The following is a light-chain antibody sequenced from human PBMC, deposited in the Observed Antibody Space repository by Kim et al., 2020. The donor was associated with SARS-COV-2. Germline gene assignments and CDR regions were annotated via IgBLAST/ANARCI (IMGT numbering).Light chain of an antibody. CDR2: AAF. J-gene: IGKJ3*01. CDR1: QVIGND. V-gene: IGKV1-17*01. CDR3: LSGFT. Sequence: DIQMTQSPSSLSASVGDRVTLTCRTSQVIGNDLSWFQQKAGKAPKRLIHAAFSLQSGVSSRFSGSGYGTEFTLTIDSLQPEDFATYYCLSGFTFGPGTKVDIK.